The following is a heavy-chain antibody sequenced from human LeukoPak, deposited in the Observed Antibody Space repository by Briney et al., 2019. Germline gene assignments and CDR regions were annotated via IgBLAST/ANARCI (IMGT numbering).Heavy chain of an antibody. CDR1: GITLSKNC. D-gene: IGHD2-2*01. Sequence: VASVKVSCKASGITLSKNCISWVRPAPGQGLEWMGRFIPMVGVAAYAQKFQGRITITEDRSANTAFMELSSRTSEETAVYYCARIKAVGVPVAIDAYYSYGMDVWGQGTAVAVSS. CDR2: FIPMVGVA. CDR3: ARIKAVGVPVAIDAYYSYGMDV. J-gene: IGHJ6*02. V-gene: IGHV1-69*02.